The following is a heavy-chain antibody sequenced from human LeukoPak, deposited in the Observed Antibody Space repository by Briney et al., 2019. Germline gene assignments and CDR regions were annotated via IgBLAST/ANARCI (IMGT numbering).Heavy chain of an antibody. CDR2: IIPIFGTA. D-gene: IGHD6-6*01. J-gene: IGHJ5*02. CDR1: GGTFSSYA. CDR3: ARFGSSSRGGWFDP. Sequence: ASVKVSCKASGGTFSSYAISWVRQAPGQGLEWMGGIIPIFGTANYAQKFRGRVTITADESTSTAYMELSSLRSEDTAVYYCARFGSSSRGGWFDPWGQGTLVTVSS. V-gene: IGHV1-69*13.